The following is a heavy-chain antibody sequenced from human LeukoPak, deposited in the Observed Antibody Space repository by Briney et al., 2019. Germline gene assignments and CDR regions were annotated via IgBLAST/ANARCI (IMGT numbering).Heavy chain of an antibody. Sequence: SETLSLTCTVSGGSIGSNYWTWIRQPPGKGLEYIGYIYYTGGTNYNPSLKSRVTISVDTSKNQFSLKLSSATAADTAVYFCAKYGNSGWVIDNWGQGTLVTVSS. V-gene: IGHV4-59*08. CDR2: IYYTGGT. J-gene: IGHJ4*02. D-gene: IGHD6-19*01. CDR1: GGSIGSNY. CDR3: AKYGNSGWVIDN.